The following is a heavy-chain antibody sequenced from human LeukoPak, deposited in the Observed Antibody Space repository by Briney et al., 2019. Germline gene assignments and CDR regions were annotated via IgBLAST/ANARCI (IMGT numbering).Heavy chain of an antibody. CDR1: GFTFSSYW. Sequence: GGSLRLSCAASGFTFSSYWMSWVRQAPGKGLEWVANIKQDGSEKYYADSVKGRFTISRDNSKNTLYLQMNSLRAEDTAVYYCARGGSGWYYFDYWGQGTLVTVSS. V-gene: IGHV3-7*01. J-gene: IGHJ4*02. CDR2: IKQDGSEK. CDR3: ARGGSGWYYFDY. D-gene: IGHD6-19*01.